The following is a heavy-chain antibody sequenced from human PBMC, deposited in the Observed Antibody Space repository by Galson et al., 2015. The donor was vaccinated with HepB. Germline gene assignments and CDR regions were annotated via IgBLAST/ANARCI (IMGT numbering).Heavy chain of an antibody. CDR3: AKDPGGWYGDYFDY. D-gene: IGHD6-19*01. J-gene: IGHJ4*02. V-gene: IGHV3-30-3*01. CDR2: ISYDGSNK. Sequence: SLRLSCAASGFTFSSYAMHWVRQAPGKGLEWVAVISYDGSNKYYADPVKGRFTISRDNSKNTLYLQMNSLRAEDTAVYYCAKDPGGWYGDYFDYWGQGTLVTVSS. CDR1: GFTFSSYA.